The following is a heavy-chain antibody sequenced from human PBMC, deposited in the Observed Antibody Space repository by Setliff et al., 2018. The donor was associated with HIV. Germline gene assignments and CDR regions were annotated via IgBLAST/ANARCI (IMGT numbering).Heavy chain of an antibody. D-gene: IGHD6-19*01. V-gene: IGHV1-2*06. CDR2: INPNTGGT. Sequence: ASVKVSCKTSGYTFTGYYIHWVRQVPGQGLEWMGRINPNTGGTDYAQKFQGRVTMTGDTSISTAYMELSRLRSDDTAVYYCARDPSIAVAGAAVWGQGTTVTVSS. CDR1: GYTFTGYY. CDR3: ARDPSIAVAGAAV. J-gene: IGHJ6*02.